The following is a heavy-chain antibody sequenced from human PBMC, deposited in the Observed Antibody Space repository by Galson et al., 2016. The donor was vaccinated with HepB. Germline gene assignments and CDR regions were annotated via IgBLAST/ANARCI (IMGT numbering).Heavy chain of an antibody. CDR2: ISGSGGTT. D-gene: IGHD5-12*01. Sequence: SLRLSCAGSGFTFHSYAMSWVRQAPGKGLEWVSVISGSGGTTHYADSVKGRFTISRDNSKNTLYVQMNSLTAEDTAIYYCAKVFLVGTADAYDIWGQGTMVIVSS. J-gene: IGHJ3*02. CDR3: AKVFLVGTADAYDI. V-gene: IGHV3-23*01. CDR1: GFTFHSYA.